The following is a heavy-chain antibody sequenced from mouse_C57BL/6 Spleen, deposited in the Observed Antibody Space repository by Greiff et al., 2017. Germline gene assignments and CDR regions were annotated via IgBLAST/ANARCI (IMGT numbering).Heavy chain of an antibody. CDR2: IYPGSGST. V-gene: IGHV1-55*01. CDR1: GYTFTSYW. Sequence: VQLQQPGAELVKPGASVKMSCKASGYTFTSYWITWVKQRPGQGLAWIGDIYPGSGSTNYNEKFKSKATLTVDTSSSTAYMQLSSLTSEYSAVYYCARFYDYDGYFDYWGQGTTLTVSS. D-gene: IGHD2-4*01. J-gene: IGHJ2*01. CDR3: ARFYDYDGYFDY.